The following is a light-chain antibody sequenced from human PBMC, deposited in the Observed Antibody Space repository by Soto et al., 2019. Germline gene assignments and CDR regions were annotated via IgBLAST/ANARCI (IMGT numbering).Light chain of an antibody. Sequence: EIVFTQSPGTLSLSPGEGATLSCRASQSVSSSYLAWYQQKPGQAPRLLFYHASRRATGTPDRFSVSGSGTDFTLTISRLEPEDFAVYYCQQYGSSPITFGQGTRLEIK. J-gene: IGKJ5*01. CDR2: HAS. CDR1: QSVSSSY. CDR3: QQYGSSPIT. V-gene: IGKV3-20*01.